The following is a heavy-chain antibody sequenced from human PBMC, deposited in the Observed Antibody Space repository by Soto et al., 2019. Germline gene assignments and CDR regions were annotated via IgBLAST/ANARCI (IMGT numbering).Heavy chain of an antibody. CDR3: ARKPDMATIKGGDASDI. CDR1: GGSISSYY. CDR2: IYYSGST. V-gene: IGHV4-59*01. D-gene: IGHD5-12*01. Sequence: ETRSLTCTVSGGSISSYYWSWIRQPPGKGLEWIGYIYYSGSTNYNPSLKSRVTISVDTSKNQFSLKLSSVTAADTAVYYCARKPDMATIKGGDASDIWSQATIVTVS. J-gene: IGHJ3*02.